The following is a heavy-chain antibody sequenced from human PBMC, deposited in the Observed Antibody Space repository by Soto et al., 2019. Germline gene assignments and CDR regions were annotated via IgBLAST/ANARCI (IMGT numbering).Heavy chain of an antibody. Sequence: TLSLTCTVSGTSISSYYWSWIRQPPGKGLEWIANIHYSGTTNYNPSLASRVTLSVDTSKNQFSLKMTSVTAADRAMYFCARYNSYAIDYWGRGTLVTV. J-gene: IGHJ4*02. V-gene: IGHV4-59*01. D-gene: IGHD2-8*01. CDR2: IHYSGTT. CDR1: GTSISSYY. CDR3: ARYNSYAIDY.